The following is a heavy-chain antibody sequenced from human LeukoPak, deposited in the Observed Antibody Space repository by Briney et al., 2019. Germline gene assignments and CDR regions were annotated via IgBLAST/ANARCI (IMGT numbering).Heavy chain of an antibody. V-gene: IGHV3-53*01. CDR1: GFTFSSYW. J-gene: IGHJ4*02. D-gene: IGHD3-9*01. CDR3: ARWHDIGDFDY. CDR2: IYSGGST. Sequence: GGSLRLSCAASGFTFSSYWMSWVRQAPGKGLEWVSVIYSGGSTYYADSVKGRFTISRDNSKNTLYLQMNSLRAEDTAVYYCARWHDIGDFDYWGQGTLVTVSS.